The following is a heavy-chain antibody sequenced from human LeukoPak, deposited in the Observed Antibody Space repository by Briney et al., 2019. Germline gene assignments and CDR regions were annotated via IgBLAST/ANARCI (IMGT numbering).Heavy chain of an antibody. Sequence: SVKVSCKASGFTFTSSAVQWVRQARGQRLEWIGWIVVGSGNTNYAQKFQERVTITRDMSTSTAYMELSSLRSEDTAVYYCAAVAYCGGDCPSYWYFDLWGHGTLVTVSS. CDR3: AAVAYCGGDCPSYWYFDL. D-gene: IGHD2-21*01. J-gene: IGHJ2*01. CDR1: GFTFTSSA. V-gene: IGHV1-58*01. CDR2: IVVGSGNT.